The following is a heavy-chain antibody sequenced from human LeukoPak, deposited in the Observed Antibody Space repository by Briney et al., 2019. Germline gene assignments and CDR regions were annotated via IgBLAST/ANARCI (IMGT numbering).Heavy chain of an antibody. J-gene: IGHJ6*03. CDR1: GGSISSYY. CDR3: ARVEWLRLALGDYYYMDV. Sequence: PSETLSLTCTVSGGSISSYYWSWIRQPPGKGLEWIGYIYYSGSTNYNPSLKSRVTISVDTSKNQFFLKLSSVTAADTAVYYCARVEWLRLALGDYYYMDVWGKGTTVTVSS. CDR2: IYYSGST. V-gene: IGHV4-59*01. D-gene: IGHD5-12*01.